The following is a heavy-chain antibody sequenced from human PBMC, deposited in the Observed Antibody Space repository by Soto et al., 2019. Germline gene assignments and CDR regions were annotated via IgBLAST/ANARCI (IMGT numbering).Heavy chain of an antibody. CDR1: GGSISSYY. CDR3: ARGYCSGGSCYSWTHAFDI. CDR2: IYYSGST. D-gene: IGHD2-15*01. Sequence: SETLSLTCTVSGGSISSYYWSWIRQPPGKGLDWIGYIYYSGSTNYNPSLKSRVTISVDTSKNHFSLKLSSVTAADTAVYYCARGYCSGGSCYSWTHAFDIWGQGTMVTVSS. J-gene: IGHJ3*02. V-gene: IGHV4-59*01.